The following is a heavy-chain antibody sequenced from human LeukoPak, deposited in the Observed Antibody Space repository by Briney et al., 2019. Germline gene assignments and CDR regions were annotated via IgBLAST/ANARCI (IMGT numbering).Heavy chain of an antibody. J-gene: IGHJ6*03. Sequence: SETLSLTCGVSGYSISSGYFWGWIRQPPGKGLEWIGTISHSGSTYYNPSLKSRVTISVDMSKKQFSLEVISVTAADTAVYYCVRDNPIQPWLGPYYYYMDVWGKGTTVTVSS. CDR2: ISHSGST. CDR1: GYSISSGYF. V-gene: IGHV4-38-2*02. CDR3: VRDNPIQPWLGPYYYYMDV. D-gene: IGHD5-18*01.